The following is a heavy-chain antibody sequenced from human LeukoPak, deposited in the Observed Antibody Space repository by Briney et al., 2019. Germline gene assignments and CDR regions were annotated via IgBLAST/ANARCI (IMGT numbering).Heavy chain of an antibody. Sequence: PGESLRLSCAASGFTVSSNYMSWVRQAPGKGLEWVSVIYSGGSTYYADSVKGRFTISRDNPKNTLYLQMNSLRAEDTAVYYCARAIVATIEGGYYFDYWGQGTLVTVSS. J-gene: IGHJ4*02. CDR2: IYSGGST. CDR3: ARAIVATIEGGYYFDY. D-gene: IGHD5-12*01. CDR1: GFTVSSNY. V-gene: IGHV3-53*01.